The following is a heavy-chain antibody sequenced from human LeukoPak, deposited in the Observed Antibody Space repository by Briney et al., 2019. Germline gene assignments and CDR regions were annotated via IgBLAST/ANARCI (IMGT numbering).Heavy chain of an antibody. Sequence: GGSLRLSCAASGFTFKEYGMSWVRQAPGEGLEWVSTINDNGANTHYADSVKGRFTISRDSSKNTLFLQMNSLRADDTARYYCTKGDGGWYPIDSWGQGTLIIVSS. V-gene: IGHV3-23*01. CDR1: GFTFKEYG. CDR2: INDNGANT. CDR3: TKGDGGWYPIDS. J-gene: IGHJ4*02. D-gene: IGHD6-19*01.